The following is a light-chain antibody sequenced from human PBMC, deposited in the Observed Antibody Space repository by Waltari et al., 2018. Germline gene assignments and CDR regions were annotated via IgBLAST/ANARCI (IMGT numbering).Light chain of an antibody. J-gene: IGLJ3*02. CDR3: QSYDSTVGGTV. Sequence: QSPLTQPPSVSGAPGQTVTISCNGTNFNIGEGNDVHWYQQFPGTVPKVLIHHNPLRPAGVPDRCSASKSSTSASLAITGLQPDDEADYYCQSYDSTVGGTVFGGGTKVTV. CDR2: HNP. V-gene: IGLV1-40*01. CDR1: NFNIGEGND.